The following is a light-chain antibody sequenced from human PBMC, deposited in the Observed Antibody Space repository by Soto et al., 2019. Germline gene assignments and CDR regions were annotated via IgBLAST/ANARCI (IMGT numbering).Light chain of an antibody. Sequence: EIVLTQSPGTLSLSPGERATLSCRASQSVSSSYLAWYQQKPGQAPRLLIYGASRRATGIPDRFSGSGSGTDFTVTISRLEAEDFAVWYCQQYGSSPQTFGQGTKVEIK. CDR2: GAS. CDR1: QSVSSSY. J-gene: IGKJ1*01. V-gene: IGKV3-20*01. CDR3: QQYGSSPQT.